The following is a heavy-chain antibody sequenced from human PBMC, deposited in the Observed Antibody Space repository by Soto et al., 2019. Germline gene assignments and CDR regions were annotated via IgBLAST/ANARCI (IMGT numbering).Heavy chain of an antibody. D-gene: IGHD4-17*01. Sequence: ESGGGVVQPGRSLRLSCAASGFTFSSYGMHWVRQAPGKGLEWVAVISYDGSNKYYADSVKGRFTISRDNSKNTLYLQMNSLRAEDTAVYYCAKGLTDGDPFDYWGQGTLVTVSS. CDR2: ISYDGSNK. V-gene: IGHV3-30*18. CDR3: AKGLTDGDPFDY. CDR1: GFTFSSYG. J-gene: IGHJ4*02.